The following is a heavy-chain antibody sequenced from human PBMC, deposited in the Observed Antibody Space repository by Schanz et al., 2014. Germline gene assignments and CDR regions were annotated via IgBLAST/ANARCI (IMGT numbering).Heavy chain of an antibody. CDR1: GFSFSSYA. D-gene: IGHD3-10*01. J-gene: IGHJ5*02. V-gene: IGHV3-7*01. CDR2: IKEDESEK. CDR3: VRDILHRVYDSGSP. Sequence: EVQLLESGGGLVEPGGSLRLSCAASGFSFSSYAMGWVRQAPGKGLEWVANIKEDESEKYYVDSVKGRFTISRDNAKNSLFLHMNSLRAEDTAVYYCVRDILHRVYDSGSPWGQGTLVTVSS.